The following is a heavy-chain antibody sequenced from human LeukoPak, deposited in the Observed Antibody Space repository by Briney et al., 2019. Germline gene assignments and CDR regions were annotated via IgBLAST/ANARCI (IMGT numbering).Heavy chain of an antibody. V-gene: IGHV4-39*07. CDR1: GGSISSSSYY. CDR2: IYYSGST. CDR3: ARLNYLFDP. J-gene: IGHJ5*02. D-gene: IGHD5-24*01. Sequence: SETLSLTCTVSGGSISSSSYYWGWIRQPPGKGLEWIGSIYYSGSTYYNPSLKSRVTISVDTSKNQFSLKLSSVTAADTAVYYCARLNYLFDPWGQGTLVTVSS.